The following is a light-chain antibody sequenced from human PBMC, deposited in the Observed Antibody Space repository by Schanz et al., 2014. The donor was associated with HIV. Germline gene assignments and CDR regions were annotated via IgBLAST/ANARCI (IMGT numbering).Light chain of an antibody. CDR3: LQHNSFPWT. J-gene: IGKJ1*01. Sequence: EIVMTQSPGTLSVSPGERATLSCRASQTVSNNLAWYQQKPGQAPRLLIYGASTRVTGIPARFSGSGSGTEFTLTISSLQPEDFATYYCLQHNSFPWTFGQGTKVEI. CDR1: QTVSNN. CDR2: GAS. V-gene: IGKV3-15*01.